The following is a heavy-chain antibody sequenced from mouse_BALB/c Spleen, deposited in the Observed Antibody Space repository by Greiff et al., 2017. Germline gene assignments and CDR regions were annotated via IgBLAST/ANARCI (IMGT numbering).Heavy chain of an antibody. V-gene: IGHV5-9-4*01. CDR2: ISSGGSYT. CDR3: ERWERYDGYRRFAY. Sequence: EVQGVESGGGLVKPGGSLKLSCAASGFTFSSYAMSWVRQSPAKRLEWVAEISSGGSYTYYPDTVTGRFTISRDNAKNTLYLEMGSLRSEDTAMYYCERWERYDGYRRFAYWGQGTLVTVSA. D-gene: IGHD2-3*01. J-gene: IGHJ3*01. CDR1: GFTFSSYA.